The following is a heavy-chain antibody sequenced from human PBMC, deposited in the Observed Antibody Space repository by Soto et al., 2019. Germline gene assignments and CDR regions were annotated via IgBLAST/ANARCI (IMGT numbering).Heavy chain of an antibody. V-gene: IGHV3-48*01. CDR1: GFTFTAYS. D-gene: IGHD1-7*01. CDR3: ARAKGANYLLDY. Sequence: GGSLRLSCAASGFTFTAYSMNWVRQAPGKGLGWVSYISSSSDIIHYADSVKGRFTISRDNAKNSLYLQMNSLGAEDTAVYYCARAKGANYLLDYWGQGT. CDR2: ISSSSDII. J-gene: IGHJ4*02.